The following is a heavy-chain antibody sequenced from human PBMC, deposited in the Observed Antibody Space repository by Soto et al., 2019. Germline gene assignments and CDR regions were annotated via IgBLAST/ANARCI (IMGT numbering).Heavy chain of an antibody. Sequence: PGGSLRLSCAASGFTFSDYYMSWIRQAPGKGLEWVSYISSSSSYTNYADSVKGRFTISRDNAKNSLYLQMNSLRAEDTAVYYCARTGYSSGWYSPSGYYNYGIDVWGQGTKVTVSS. CDR3: ARTGYSSGWYSPSGYYNYGIDV. V-gene: IGHV3-11*03. CDR1: GFTFSDYY. CDR2: ISSSSSYT. D-gene: IGHD6-19*01. J-gene: IGHJ6*02.